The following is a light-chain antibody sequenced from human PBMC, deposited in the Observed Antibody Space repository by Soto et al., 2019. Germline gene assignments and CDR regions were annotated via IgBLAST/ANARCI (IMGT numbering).Light chain of an antibody. CDR3: MQALQTNT. Sequence: DIVMTQSPLSLPVTPGEPASISCRSSQSLLHSNGYNYLDWYLQKPGQSPQLLIYLGSNRASGVPDRSSGSGAGTDFTLKISRVEAEDVGVYYYMQALQTNTFGQGTKLAIK. CDR2: LGS. V-gene: IGKV2-28*01. CDR1: QSLLHSNGYNY. J-gene: IGKJ2*01.